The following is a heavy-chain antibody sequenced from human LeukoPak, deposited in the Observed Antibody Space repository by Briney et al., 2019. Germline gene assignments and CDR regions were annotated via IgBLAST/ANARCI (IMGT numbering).Heavy chain of an antibody. Sequence: GGSLRLSCAASGFTFSSYSMNWVRQAPGKGLEWVSYISSSSSTIYYADSVKGRFTISRDNAKNSLYLQMNSLRAEDTAVYYCAGDPGSSWSYFDYWGQGTLVTVSS. CDR3: AGDPGSSWSYFDY. CDR2: ISSSSSTI. J-gene: IGHJ4*02. V-gene: IGHV3-48*04. CDR1: GFTFSSYS. D-gene: IGHD6-13*01.